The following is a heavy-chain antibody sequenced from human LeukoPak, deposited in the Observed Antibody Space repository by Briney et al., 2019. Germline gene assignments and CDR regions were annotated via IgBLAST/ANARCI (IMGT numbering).Heavy chain of an antibody. V-gene: IGHV4-4*07. CDR2: IYTSGST. CDR3: ARVTGLKGYYMDV. D-gene: IGHD4-23*01. J-gene: IGHJ6*03. Sequence: SETLSLTCTVSGGSISSYYWSWIRQPAGKGLEWIGRIYTSGSTNYNPSLKSRVAMSVDTSKNQFPLKLSSVTAADTAVYYCARVTGLKGYYMDVWGKGTTVTVS. CDR1: GGSISSYY.